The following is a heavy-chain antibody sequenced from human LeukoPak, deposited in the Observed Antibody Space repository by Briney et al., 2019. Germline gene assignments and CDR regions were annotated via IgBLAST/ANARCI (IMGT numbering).Heavy chain of an antibody. CDR2: IIPILGIA. CDR3: ARTIPAANFYYYYGMDV. V-gene: IGHV1-69*04. J-gene: IGHJ6*02. Sequence: SVKVSCKASGGTFSSYAISWVRQAPGQGLEWMGRIIPILGIANYAQKFQGRVTITADKSTSTAYMELSSLRSEDTAVYYCARTIPAANFYYYYGMDVWGQGTTVTVSS. D-gene: IGHD2-2*01. CDR1: GGTFSSYA.